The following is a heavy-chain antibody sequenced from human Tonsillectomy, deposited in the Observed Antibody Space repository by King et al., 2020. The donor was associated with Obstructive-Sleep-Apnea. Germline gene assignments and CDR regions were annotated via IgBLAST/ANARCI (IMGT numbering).Heavy chain of an antibody. D-gene: IGHD4-17*01. CDR2: ISFDGSNK. Sequence: QLVQSGGGVVQPGRSLRLSCAASGFTFSSYAMHWGRHAPGNGLEWVAVISFDGSNKYYANSVKGRFTISRENSKNTVYLQMNSLRDEDTAVYYCARSAPYGDLHHYWYFDLWGRGTLVTVSS. CDR1: GFTFSSYA. V-gene: IGHV3-30*04. CDR3: ARSAPYGDLHHYWYFDL. J-gene: IGHJ2*01.